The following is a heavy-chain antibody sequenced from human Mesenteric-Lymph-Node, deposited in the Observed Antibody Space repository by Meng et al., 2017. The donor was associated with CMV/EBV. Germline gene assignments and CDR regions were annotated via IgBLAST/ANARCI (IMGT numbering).Heavy chain of an antibody. CDR2: ISYDGSNK. CDR3: ARGGMNAVDDLDY. V-gene: IGHV3-30-3*01. D-gene: IGHD3-3*01. J-gene: IGHJ4*02. Sequence: AASRFTVSGYFMHWVRQAPGKGLEWVAVISYDGSNKYYADSVKGRFTISRDNSKNTLYLQMNSLRGEDTAVYYCARGGMNAVDDLDYWGQGTLVTVSS. CDR1: RFTVSGYF.